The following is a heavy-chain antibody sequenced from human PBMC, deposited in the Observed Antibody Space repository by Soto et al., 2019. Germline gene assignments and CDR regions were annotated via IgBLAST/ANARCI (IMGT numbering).Heavy chain of an antibody. CDR1: GGSISSSNW. D-gene: IGHD6-6*01. CDR3: ARMSIAARRYYYGMDV. V-gene: IGHV4-4*02. Sequence: PSETLSLTCAVSGGSISSSNWWSWVRQPPGKGLEWIGEIYHSGSTNYNPSLRSRVTISVDKSKNQFSLKLSSVTAADTAVYYCARMSIAARRYYYGMDVWGQGTTVTVSS. CDR2: IYHSGST. J-gene: IGHJ6*02.